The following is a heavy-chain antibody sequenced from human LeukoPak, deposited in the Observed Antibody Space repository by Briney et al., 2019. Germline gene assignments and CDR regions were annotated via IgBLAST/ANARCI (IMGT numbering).Heavy chain of an antibody. CDR1: GYTFTGYY. J-gene: IGHJ5*02. CDR3: ARSRLGYCSGGSCSRATRDNWFDP. V-gene: IGHV1-2*02. D-gene: IGHD2-15*01. Sequence: ASVKVSCKASGYTFTGYYMHWVRQAPGQGLEWMGWINPNSGGTNYAQKFQGRVTMTRDTSISTAYMELSSLRSEDTAVYYCARSRLGYCSGGSCSRATRDNWFDPWGQGTLVTVSS. CDR2: INPNSGGT.